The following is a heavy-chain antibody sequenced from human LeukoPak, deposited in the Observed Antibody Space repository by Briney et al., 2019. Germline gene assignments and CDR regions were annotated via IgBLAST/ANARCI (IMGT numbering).Heavy chain of an antibody. CDR3: ARPPVAGYYYDSSGYPDY. Sequence: GGSLRLSCAASGFTFSSYGMHWVRQAPGKGLEWVAFIRYDGSNKYYADSVKGRFTISRDNSKNTLYLQMNSLRAEDTAVYYCARPPVAGYYYDSSGYPDYWGQGTLVTVSS. J-gene: IGHJ4*02. CDR2: IRYDGSNK. V-gene: IGHV3-30*02. D-gene: IGHD3-22*01. CDR1: GFTFSSYG.